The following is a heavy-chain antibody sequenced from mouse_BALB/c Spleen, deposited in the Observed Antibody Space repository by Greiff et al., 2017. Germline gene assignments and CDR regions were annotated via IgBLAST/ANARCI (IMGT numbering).Heavy chain of an antibody. D-gene: IGHD1-2*01. CDR3: ARLSLLRLYAMDY. J-gene: IGHJ4*01. CDR2: IDPANGNT. Sequence: VQLKQSGAELVKPGASVKLSCTASGFNIKNTYMHWVKQRPEQGLEWIGRIDPANGNTKYDPKFQGKATITADTSSNTAYLQLSSLTSEDSAVYYCARLSLLRLYAMDYWGQGTSVTVSA. V-gene: IGHV14-3*02. CDR1: GFNIKNTY.